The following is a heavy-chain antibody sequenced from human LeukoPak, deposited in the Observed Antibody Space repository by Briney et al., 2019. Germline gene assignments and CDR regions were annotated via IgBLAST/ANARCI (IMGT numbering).Heavy chain of an antibody. CDR3: ARTVIVVPAAPYNWFDP. J-gene: IGHJ5*02. D-gene: IGHD2-2*01. CDR2: IYWNDDK. Sequence: SDPTLVNPTQTLTLTCTFSGFTLSTSGVGVGWIRQPPGKALEWLALIYWNDDKRYSPSLKSRLTITKDTSKSQVVLTMTNMDPVDTATYYCARTVIVVPAAPYNWFDPWGQGTLVTVSS. V-gene: IGHV2-5*01. CDR1: GFTLSTSGVG.